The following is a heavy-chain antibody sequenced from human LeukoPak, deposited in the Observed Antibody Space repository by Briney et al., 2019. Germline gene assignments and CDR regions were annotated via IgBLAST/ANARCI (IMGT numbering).Heavy chain of an antibody. J-gene: IGHJ4*02. Sequence: GASVKVSCKASGYTFTSYYMHWVRQAPGQGLEWMGIINPSGGSTNYAQKFQGRVTITADKSTSTAYMELSSLRSEDTAVYYCARDFTPSYYDSSGYRHWGQGTLVTVSS. D-gene: IGHD3-22*01. CDR2: INPSGGST. CDR1: GYTFTSYY. V-gene: IGHV1-46*01. CDR3: ARDFTPSYYDSSGYRH.